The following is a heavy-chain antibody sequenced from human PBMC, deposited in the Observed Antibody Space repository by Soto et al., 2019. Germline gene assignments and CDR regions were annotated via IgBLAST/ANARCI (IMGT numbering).Heavy chain of an antibody. J-gene: IGHJ4*02. CDR1: GDGFSNYG. D-gene: IGHD3-22*01. CDR2: ISAYDGQS. V-gene: IGHV1-18*01. CDR3: ARVWYYDSSGCYAFAY. Sequence: GASVKVSCKASGDGFSNYGFSWVRQAPLRVLEWMVCISAYDGQSNYTKKFQGRVTMTTDTSSSTAYMELRSLRSDETAVYYCARVWYYDSSGCYAFAYWGLGTMVTVSS.